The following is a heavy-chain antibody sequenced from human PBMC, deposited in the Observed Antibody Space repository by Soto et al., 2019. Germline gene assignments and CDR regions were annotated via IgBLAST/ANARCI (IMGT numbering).Heavy chain of an antibody. CDR1: GDSISSGGYY. J-gene: IGHJ3*02. CDR3: ARDLGPSSSWHRPDAFDI. D-gene: IGHD6-13*01. Sequence: QVQLQESGPGLVKPSQTLSLTCTVSGDSISSGGYYWSWIRQHPGKGLEWIGYLYYSGSTYYNPSLKSRVTLSVDTSKNQFSLKLSSVTAADTAVYYCARDLGPSSSWHRPDAFDIWGQGTMVTVSS. CDR2: LYYSGST. V-gene: IGHV4-31*03.